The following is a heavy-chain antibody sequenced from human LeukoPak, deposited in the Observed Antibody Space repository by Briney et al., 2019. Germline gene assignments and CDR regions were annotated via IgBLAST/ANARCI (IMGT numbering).Heavy chain of an antibody. CDR2: ISAYNGNT. CDR1: GYTFTSYG. D-gene: IGHD3-10*01. Sequence: ASVKVSCKASGYTFTSYGISWVRQAPGQGLEWMGWISAYNGNTNYAQKLQGRVTMTTDTSTSTAYMELRSLRSDDTAVYYCATGLYYYGSGSYHIDYWGQGTLVTVSS. CDR3: ATGLYYYGSGSYHIDY. V-gene: IGHV1-18*01. J-gene: IGHJ4*02.